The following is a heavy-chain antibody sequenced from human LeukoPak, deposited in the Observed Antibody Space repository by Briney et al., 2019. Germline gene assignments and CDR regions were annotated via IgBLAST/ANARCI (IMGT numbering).Heavy chain of an antibody. Sequence: PSETLSLTCTVSGGSVSSYYWSWIRQPPGKGLEWFGYIHYSGSTNYNPSLKSRVTISVDTSKNQFSLNLRSVTAADTAVYYCARWRAASADPFDYWGQGTLVTVSS. CDR3: ARWRAASADPFDY. CDR1: GGSVSSYY. J-gene: IGHJ4*02. V-gene: IGHV4-59*02. CDR2: IHYSGST. D-gene: IGHD6-13*01.